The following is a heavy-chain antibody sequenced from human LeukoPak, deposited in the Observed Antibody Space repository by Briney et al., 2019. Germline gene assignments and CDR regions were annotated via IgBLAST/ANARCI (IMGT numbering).Heavy chain of an antibody. J-gene: IGHJ5*02. V-gene: IGHV3-48*03. CDR2: ISSSGSAI. CDR1: GFTSSSYE. Sequence: GGSLRLSCAASGFTSSSYEMNWVRQAPGKGLEWVSYISSSGSAIYYADSVKGRFTISRDNAKNSLYLQMNSLRAEDTAVYYCAREDRDGYNDWFDPWGQGTLVTVSS. CDR3: AREDRDGYNDWFDP. D-gene: IGHD5-24*01.